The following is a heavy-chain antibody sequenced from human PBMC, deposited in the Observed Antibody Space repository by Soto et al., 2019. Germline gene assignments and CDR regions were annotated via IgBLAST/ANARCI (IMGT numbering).Heavy chain of an antibody. CDR2: ISAYNGNT. CDR1: GYTFTSYG. Sequence: ASVKVSCKASGYTFTSYGISWVRQAPGQGLEWMGWISAYNGNTNYAQKLQGRVTMTTDTSTSTAYMELRSLRSDDTAVYYCARIGYYYDSSGYSMETYYFDYWGQGTLVTVSS. V-gene: IGHV1-18*01. J-gene: IGHJ4*02. D-gene: IGHD3-22*01. CDR3: ARIGYYYDSSGYSMETYYFDY.